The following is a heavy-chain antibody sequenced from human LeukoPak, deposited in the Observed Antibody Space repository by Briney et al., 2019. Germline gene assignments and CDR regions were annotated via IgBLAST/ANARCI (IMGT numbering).Heavy chain of an antibody. J-gene: IGHJ4*02. CDR3: ARGRGYSGYDPIDY. CDR1: GGSISSGDYY. CDR2: IYYSGST. V-gene: IGHV4-30-4*01. Sequence: SETLSLTCTVSGGSISSGDYYWSWICQPPGKGLEWIGYIYYSGSTYYNPSLKSRVTISVDTSKNQFSLKLSSVTAADTAVYYCARGRGYSGYDPIDYWGQGTLVTVSS. D-gene: IGHD5-12*01.